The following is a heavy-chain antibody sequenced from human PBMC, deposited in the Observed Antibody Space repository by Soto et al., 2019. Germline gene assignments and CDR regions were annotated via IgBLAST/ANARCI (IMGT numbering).Heavy chain of an antibody. CDR2: MFYSGLT. CDR3: APLSVSLSGPYGIHV. J-gene: IGHJ6*02. Sequence: SETLSLTCSFSVYSVTSSDYYCAWIRQPPGKGLEWIGSMFYSGLTYYNPSLKSRVTLSVDTSKNQFSVRLNSVTAADTAVYYCAPLSVSLSGPYGIHVWGQGTTVTLSS. D-gene: IGHD2-15*01. V-gene: IGHV4-39*01. CDR1: VYSVTSSDYY.